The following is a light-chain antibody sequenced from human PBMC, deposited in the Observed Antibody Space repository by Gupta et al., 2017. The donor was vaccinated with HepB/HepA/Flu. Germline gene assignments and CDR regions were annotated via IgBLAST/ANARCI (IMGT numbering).Light chain of an antibody. CDR2: DAS. CDR3: QQYNNCPPT. Sequence: EIVLTQSPATLSLSPGDRATLSCRASQSVSSYLAWYQQKPGQAPRLLMYDASKRATGIATRFSGSGSGTDFTLTISSLEPEDFAVYYCQQYNNCPPTFGHGTKVEIK. CDR1: QSVSSY. J-gene: IGKJ3*01. V-gene: IGKV3-11*01.